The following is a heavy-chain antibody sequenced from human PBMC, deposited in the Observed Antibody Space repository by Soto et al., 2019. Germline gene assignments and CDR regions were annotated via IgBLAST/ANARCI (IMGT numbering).Heavy chain of an antibody. CDR2: GYYNDAT. V-gene: IGHV4-59*11. CDR3: AAMEEDCSSGICYSARVLDS. CDR1: GISMSGHY. D-gene: IGHD2-15*01. J-gene: IGHJ4*02. Sequence: SETLSLTCSVSGISMSGHYWSWVRQAPGKGLEWLGYGYYNDATNLKPSLRSRVSISVDTSRKQFYLNLTSVTTADTAVYYCAAMEEDCSSGICYSARVLDSWGQGILVTVSS.